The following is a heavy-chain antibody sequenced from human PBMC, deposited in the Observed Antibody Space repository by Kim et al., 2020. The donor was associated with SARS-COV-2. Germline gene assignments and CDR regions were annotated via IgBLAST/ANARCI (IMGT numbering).Heavy chain of an antibody. D-gene: IGHD2-2*01. CDR1: GCTCTNYV. Sequence: ASVKFSCKASGCTCTNYVIHWVRQAPGQRLEWMGWINAGNGNTKYSQKFQGRVTITRDSSASAAYMELSSLRSEDTAIYYCGRGEIGYCSSTTCSDAFDIWGQGTMVTVSS. J-gene: IGHJ3*02. CDR2: INAGNGNT. V-gene: IGHV1-3*01. CDR3: GRGEIGYCSSTTCSDAFDI.